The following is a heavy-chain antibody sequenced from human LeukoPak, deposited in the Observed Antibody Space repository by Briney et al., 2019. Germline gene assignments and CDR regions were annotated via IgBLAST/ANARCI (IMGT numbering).Heavy chain of an antibody. Sequence: SQTLSLTCTVSGGSISSGDYYWRSIRQPPGKGLDWIGYIYYSGSTYYNPSLKSRVTISVDTSKNQFSLKLSSVSAADTAVYYCARGGSSWYFDYWGQGTLVTVSS. V-gene: IGHV4-30-4*08. CDR1: GGSISSGDYY. J-gene: IGHJ4*02. CDR2: IYYSGST. D-gene: IGHD6-13*01. CDR3: ARGGSSWYFDY.